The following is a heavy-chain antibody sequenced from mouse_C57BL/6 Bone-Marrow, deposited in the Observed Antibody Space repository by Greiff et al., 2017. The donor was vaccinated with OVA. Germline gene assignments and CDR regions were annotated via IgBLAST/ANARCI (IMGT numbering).Heavy chain of an antibody. CDR3: ARLMGYYAIDY. D-gene: IGHD1-1*02. J-gene: IGHJ4*01. Sequence: EVQVVESGGGLVQPGESLKLSCESNEYEFPSHDMSWVRKTPEKRLELVAAINSDGGSTYYPDTMARRFTISRDNTNNTLYLQMSSLRSEYTALYYCARLMGYYAIDYWGQGTSVTVSS. CDR2: INSDGGST. V-gene: IGHV5-2*01. CDR1: EYEFPSHD.